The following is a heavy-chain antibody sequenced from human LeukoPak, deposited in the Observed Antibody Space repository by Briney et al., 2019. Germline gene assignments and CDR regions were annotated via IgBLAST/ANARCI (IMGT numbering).Heavy chain of an antibody. CDR2: ISSSSSTM. CDR3: AAVRNDIVVVGFDP. Sequence: GGSLRLSCAASGFTFSSYSMNWVRQAPGKGLEWVSYISSSSSTMYYADSVKGRFTISRDNAKNSLYLQMNSLRAEDTAVYYCAAVRNDIVVVGFDPWGQGTLVTVSS. V-gene: IGHV3-48*04. J-gene: IGHJ5*02. CDR1: GFTFSSYS. D-gene: IGHD2-15*01.